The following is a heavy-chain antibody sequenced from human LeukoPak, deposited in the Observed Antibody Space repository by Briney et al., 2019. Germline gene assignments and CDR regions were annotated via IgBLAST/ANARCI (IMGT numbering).Heavy chain of an antibody. D-gene: IGHD3-22*01. Sequence: GASVKVSCKPSGYRLTAYDLHWGRQAPGQGLEWMGWINPSSGNTRYAQTFQGRVTMTRDTSISTAYLELDSLTSDDTAVYFCARIATMNFCDSWGQGTLVIVSS. J-gene: IGHJ4*02. CDR1: GYRLTAYD. CDR2: INPSSGNT. V-gene: IGHV1-2*02. CDR3: ARIATMNFCDS.